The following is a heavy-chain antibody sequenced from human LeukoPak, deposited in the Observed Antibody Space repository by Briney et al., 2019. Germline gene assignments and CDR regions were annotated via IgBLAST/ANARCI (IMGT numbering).Heavy chain of an antibody. CDR2: IYPGDSDT. CDR3: ARRKDGVDV. Sequence: GESLKISCKGSGYSFTSYWSAWVRQMPGKVLEWMGIIYPGDSDTRYSPSFQGLLTISADKSISTAYLQWSSLKASDTATYYCARRKDGVDVWGQGTTVTVSS. V-gene: IGHV5-51*01. CDR1: GYSFTSYW. J-gene: IGHJ6*02.